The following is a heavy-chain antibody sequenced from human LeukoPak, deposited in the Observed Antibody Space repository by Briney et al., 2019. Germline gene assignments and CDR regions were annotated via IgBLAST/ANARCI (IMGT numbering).Heavy chain of an antibody. J-gene: IGHJ4*02. V-gene: IGHV1-18*01. D-gene: IGHD3-22*01. CDR2: ISAYNGNT. CDR1: GYTFTSYG. CDR3: ARGDHYYDSSGYYSPPDY. Sequence: GASVKVSCKASGYTFTSYGISWVRQAPGQGLEWMGWISAYNGNTNYAQKLQGRVTMTTDTSTSTAYMELRGLRSDDTAVYYCARGDHYYDSSGYYSPPDYWGQGTLVTVSS.